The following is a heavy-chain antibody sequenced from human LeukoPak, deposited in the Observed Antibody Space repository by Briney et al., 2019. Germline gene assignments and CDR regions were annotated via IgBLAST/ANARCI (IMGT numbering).Heavy chain of an antibody. J-gene: IGHJ4*02. Sequence: GASVKVSCKASGYTFTGYYMHWVRQAPGQGLEWMGRINPNSGGTNYAQKLQGRVTMTRDTSISTAYMELSRLRSDDTAVYYCARDGPGGGGNSGVGYWGKGTLVTVS. V-gene: IGHV1-2*06. CDR1: GYTFTGYY. D-gene: IGHD4-23*01. CDR3: ARDGPGGGGNSGVGY. CDR2: INPNSGGT.